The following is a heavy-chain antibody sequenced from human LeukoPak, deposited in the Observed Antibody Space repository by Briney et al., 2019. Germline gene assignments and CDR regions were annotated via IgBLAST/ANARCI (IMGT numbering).Heavy chain of an antibody. Sequence: GGSLRLSCAASVFTFSTYAMNWVRQAPGKGLEWVALISYHGSNKYYADSVKGRFTISRDNSKNTLYLQMNSLRAEDTAVYYCARAGYSSSWYYFEYWGQGTLVTVSS. CDR1: VFTFSTYA. CDR2: ISYHGSNK. J-gene: IGHJ4*02. D-gene: IGHD6-13*01. V-gene: IGHV3-30-3*01. CDR3: ARAGYSSSWYYFEY.